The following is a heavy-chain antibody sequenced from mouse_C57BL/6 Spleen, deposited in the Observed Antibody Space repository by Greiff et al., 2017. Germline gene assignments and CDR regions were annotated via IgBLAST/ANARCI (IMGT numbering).Heavy chain of an antibody. CDR2: IDPETGGT. CDR3: ARSGYYSNTYYFDY. D-gene: IGHD2-5*01. Sequence: VKLQESGAELVRPGASVTLSCKASGYTFTDYEMHWVKQTPVHGLEWIGAIDPETGGTAYNQKLKGKAILTADKSSSTAYMELRSLTSEDSAVYYCARSGYYSNTYYFDYWGQGTTLTVSS. V-gene: IGHV1-15*01. J-gene: IGHJ2*01. CDR1: GYTFTDYE.